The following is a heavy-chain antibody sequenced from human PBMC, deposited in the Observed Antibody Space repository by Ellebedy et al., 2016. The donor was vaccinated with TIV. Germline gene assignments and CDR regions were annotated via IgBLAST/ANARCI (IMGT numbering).Heavy chain of an antibody. CDR2: VSESDGRT. D-gene: IGHD1-1*01. CDR1: GSISIDYV. Sequence: GESLKISCAASGSISIDYVMFWVRQVPGKGLEWVSAVSESDGRTFYADSVKGRFTISRDNSKNTLFLQMNSLTAGDTAVYYCTKRADNWGYFDYWGQGTLVTVSS. V-gene: IGHV3-23*01. J-gene: IGHJ4*02. CDR3: TKRADNWGYFDY.